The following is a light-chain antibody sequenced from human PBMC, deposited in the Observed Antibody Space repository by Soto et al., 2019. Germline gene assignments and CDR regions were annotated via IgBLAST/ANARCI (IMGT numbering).Light chain of an antibody. J-gene: IGKJ4*01. CDR3: QQYESYSPLT. V-gene: IGKV1-5*01. CDR2: DAS. Sequence: DIQMTQSPSTLSASVGDSVTMTCRASQSIRSWLAWYQQKPGKAPKLLIYDASSLESGVPSRFSGRRSGTEFTLTISSLQPDDFGTYYCQQYESYSPLTFGGGTKVEIK. CDR1: QSIRSW.